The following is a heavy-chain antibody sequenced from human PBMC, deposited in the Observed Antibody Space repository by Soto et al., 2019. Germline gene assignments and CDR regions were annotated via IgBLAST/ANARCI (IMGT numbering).Heavy chain of an antibody. CDR1: GFTFSSCA. D-gene: IGHD6-13*01. J-gene: IGHJ6*02. CDR2: ISGSGGST. CDR3: TLAAAGTSRDYYYGMDV. Sequence: GGSLRLSCAASGFTFSSCAMSWVRQAPGKGLEWVSAISGSGGSTYYADSVKGRFTISRDNSKNTLYLQMNSLRAEGTAVYYCTLAAAGTSRDYYYGMDVWGQGTTVTVSS. V-gene: IGHV3-23*01.